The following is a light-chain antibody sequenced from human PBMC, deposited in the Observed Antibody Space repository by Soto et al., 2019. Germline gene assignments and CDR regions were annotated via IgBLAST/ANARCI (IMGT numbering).Light chain of an antibody. Sequence: QSALTQPASVSGSPGQSITISCTGTSSDVGGYTYVSWYQQHPGKAPKLMIYDVSNRPSGVSNRFSGSKSGNTASLTISGLQAEDESDYYCSSYPSSSTPYVFGTGTKLTVL. CDR2: DVS. CDR3: SSYPSSSTPYV. V-gene: IGLV2-14*01. CDR1: SSDVGGYTY. J-gene: IGLJ1*01.